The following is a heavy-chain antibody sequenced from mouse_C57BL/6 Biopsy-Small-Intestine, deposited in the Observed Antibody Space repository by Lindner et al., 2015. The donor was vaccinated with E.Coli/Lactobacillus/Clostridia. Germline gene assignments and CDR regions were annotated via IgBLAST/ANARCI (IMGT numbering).Heavy chain of an antibody. V-gene: IGHV1-4*01. Sequence: SVKVSCKASGYTFTNYAINWVRQAPGQGLEWMGWISAYNGNTNYAQKFQGRVTMTTDTSTTTAYVELRSLRFDDTAVYYCAVELVGSYRQFDYWGQGTLVTVSS. D-gene: IGHD1-1*02. CDR2: ISAYNGNT. CDR3: AVELVGSYRQFDY. CDR1: GYTFTNYA. J-gene: IGHJ4*01.